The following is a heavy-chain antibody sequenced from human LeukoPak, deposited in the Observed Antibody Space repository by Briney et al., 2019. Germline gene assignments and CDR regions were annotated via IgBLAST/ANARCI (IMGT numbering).Heavy chain of an antibody. CDR3: ARGRSITLLRGVAMSDGFDI. V-gene: IGHV3-21*01. J-gene: IGHJ3*02. Sequence: GGSLRLSCAASGFTFSSYSMSWVRQAPGKGLEWVSSISSRSGYIYYADSVKGRFTISRDNAKNSLYLQMNTLRAEDTAVYYCARGRSITLLRGVAMSDGFDIWGQGAMVAVSS. CDR1: GFTFSSYS. D-gene: IGHD3-10*01. CDR2: ISSRSGYI.